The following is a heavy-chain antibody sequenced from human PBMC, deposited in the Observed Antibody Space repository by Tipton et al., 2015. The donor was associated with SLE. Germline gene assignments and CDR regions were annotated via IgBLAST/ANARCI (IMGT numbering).Heavy chain of an antibody. CDR1: GGSFSGYY. CDR3: GIAVAGLDAFDI. J-gene: IGHJ3*02. CDR2: INHSGST. V-gene: IGHV4-34*01. Sequence: TLSLTCAVYGGSFSGYYWNWIRQPPGKGLEWIGEINHSGSTNYNPSLKSRVTISVDTSKNQFSLKLSSVTAADTAVYYCGIAVAGLDAFDIWGQGTMVTVSS. D-gene: IGHD6-19*01.